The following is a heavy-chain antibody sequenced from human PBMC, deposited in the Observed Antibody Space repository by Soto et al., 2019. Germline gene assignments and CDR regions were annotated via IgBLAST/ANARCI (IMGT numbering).Heavy chain of an antibody. J-gene: IGHJ6*03. CDR3: ARDSGRCSSTSCYDEGGGNDNLSYYYMDV. CDR2: INPNSGGT. D-gene: IGHD2-2*01. CDR1: GYTFTGYY. Sequence: ASVKVSCKASGYTFTGYYMHWVRQAPGQGLEWMGWINPNSGGTNYAQKFQGWVTMTRDTSISTAYMELSRLRSDDTAVYYCARDSGRCSSTSCYDEGGGNDNLSYYYMDVWGKGSTVTVCS. V-gene: IGHV1-2*04.